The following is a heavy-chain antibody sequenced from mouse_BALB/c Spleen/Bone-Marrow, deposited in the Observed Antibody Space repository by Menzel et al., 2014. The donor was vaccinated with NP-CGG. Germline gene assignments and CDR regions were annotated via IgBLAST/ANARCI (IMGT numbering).Heavy chain of an antibody. V-gene: IGHV1-5*01. Sequence: EVQLQQSGTVLTRPGASVKMSCEASGYSFXSYWMHWVKQRPGQGLEWIGAIYPGNSDTTYNQKFKGKAKLTAVTSASTAYMELSSLTNEDSAVYYCTRNWDWYFDVWGAGTTVTVSS. D-gene: IGHD4-1*01. J-gene: IGHJ1*01. CDR1: GYSFXSYW. CDR2: IYPGNSDT. CDR3: TRNWDWYFDV.